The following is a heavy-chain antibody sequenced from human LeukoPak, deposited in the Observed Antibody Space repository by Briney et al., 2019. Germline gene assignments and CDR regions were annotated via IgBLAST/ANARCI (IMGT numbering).Heavy chain of an antibody. CDR2: ISGSGGST. Sequence: GVSLRLSCAASGFTFSSYAMSWVRQAPGKGLEWVSAISGSGGSTYYADSVKGRFTISRDNSKNTLYLQMNSLRAEDTAVYYCAKGTVPTTVPDYWGQGTLVTVSS. CDR1: GFTFSSYA. J-gene: IGHJ4*02. V-gene: IGHV3-23*01. CDR3: AKGTVPTTVPDY. D-gene: IGHD4-17*01.